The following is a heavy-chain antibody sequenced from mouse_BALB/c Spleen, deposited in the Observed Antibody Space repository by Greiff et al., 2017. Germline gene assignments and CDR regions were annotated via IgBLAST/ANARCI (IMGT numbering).Heavy chain of an antibody. CDR2: ISYSGST. CDR1: GYSITSDYA. Sequence: EVQLVESGPGLVKPSQSLSLTCTVTGYSITSDYAWNWIRQCPGNKLEWMGYISYSGSTSYNPSLKSRISITRDTSKNQFFLQLNSVTTEDTSTYYCARGLWYDYWGQGTTLTVSS. CDR3: ARGLWYDY. J-gene: IGHJ2*01. D-gene: IGHD2-1*01. V-gene: IGHV3-2*02.